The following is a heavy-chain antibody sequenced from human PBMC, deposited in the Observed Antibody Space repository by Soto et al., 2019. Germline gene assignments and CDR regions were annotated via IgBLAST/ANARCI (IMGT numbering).Heavy chain of an antibody. V-gene: IGHV1-69*12. CDR3: AMRGYCSGGSCYGTFDY. Sequence: QVQLVQSGAEVKKPGSSVKVSCKASGGTFSSYAISWVRQAPGQGLEWMGGIIPIFGTANYAQKFQGRVTVTAGESSSTAYRELSSLRSEDTAVYYCAMRGYCSGGSCYGTFDYWGQGTLVTVSS. CDR2: IIPIFGTA. CDR1: GGTFSSYA. D-gene: IGHD2-15*01. J-gene: IGHJ4*02.